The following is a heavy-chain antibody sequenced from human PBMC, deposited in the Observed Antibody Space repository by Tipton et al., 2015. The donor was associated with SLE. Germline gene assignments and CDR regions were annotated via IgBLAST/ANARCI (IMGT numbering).Heavy chain of an antibody. Sequence: QVQLVQSGAEVRKPGASVKVSCKASGYTFTSYGITWVRQAPGQGLEWMGWISAYNGNTNYAQKLQSRVTMTTDTSTSTAFMELRSLRADDTDVFYCARDGATMDWFDTWGQGTMVTVSS. CDR3: ARDGATMDWFDT. J-gene: IGHJ5*02. CDR2: ISAYNGNT. D-gene: IGHD1-26*01. CDR1: GYTFTSYG. V-gene: IGHV1-18*01.